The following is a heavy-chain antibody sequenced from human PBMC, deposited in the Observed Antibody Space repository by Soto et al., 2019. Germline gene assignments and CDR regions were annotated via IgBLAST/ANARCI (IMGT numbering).Heavy chain of an antibody. Sequence: SETLSLTXTVSGGSISSYYWSWIRQPPGKGLEWIGYTYYTGSTNYNPSLKSRVTMSVDTSKNQFSLKLNSVTAADTAVYYCARTYCSGGSCYPGGNWFDPWGQGTLVTVSS. CDR3: ARTYCSGGSCYPGGNWFDP. D-gene: IGHD2-15*01. V-gene: IGHV4-59*01. CDR1: GGSISSYY. CDR2: TYYTGST. J-gene: IGHJ5*02.